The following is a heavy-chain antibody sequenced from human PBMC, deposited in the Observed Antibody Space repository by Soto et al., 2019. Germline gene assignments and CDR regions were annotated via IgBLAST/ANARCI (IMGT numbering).Heavy chain of an antibody. V-gene: IGHV1-69*13. CDR3: ARGEIHYYASSGYYYRCFDP. CDR1: GGTFSSYA. Sequence: GASVKVSCKASGGTFSSYAISWVRQAPGQGLEWMGGIIPIFGTANYAQKFQGRVTITADESTSTAYMELSSLRSEDTAVYYCARGEIHYYASSGYYYRCFDPWGQGTLVTVSS. J-gene: IGHJ5*02. CDR2: IIPIFGTA. D-gene: IGHD3-22*01.